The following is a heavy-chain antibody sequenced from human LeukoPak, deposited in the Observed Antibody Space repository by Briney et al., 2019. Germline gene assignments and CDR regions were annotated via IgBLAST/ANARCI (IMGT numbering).Heavy chain of an antibody. V-gene: IGHV4-39*01. Sequence: SETLSLTCSVSGVSMSSSSDYWGWIRQSPGKGLEWIGSIYYSGTTYYNPSLKSRVTVSIDTSRNQFSLILSSVTAADTSIYYCARLLRAFPDYWGQGSLVTVSS. CDR1: GVSMSSSSDY. CDR3: ARLLRAFPDY. J-gene: IGHJ4*02. D-gene: IGHD2-21*01. CDR2: IYYSGTT.